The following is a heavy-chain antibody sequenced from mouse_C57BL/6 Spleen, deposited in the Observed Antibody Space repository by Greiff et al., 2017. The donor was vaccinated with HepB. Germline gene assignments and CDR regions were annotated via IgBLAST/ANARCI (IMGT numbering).Heavy chain of an antibody. CDR2: IDPETGGT. Sequence: QVHVKQSGAELVRPGASVTLSCKASGYTFTDYEMNWVKQTPVHGLEWIGAIDPETGGTAYNQKFKGKAILTADKSSSTAYMELRSLTSEDSAVYYCTSKNVSYYGSLFAYWGQGTLVTVSA. J-gene: IGHJ3*01. CDR3: TSKNVSYYGSLFAY. CDR1: GYTFTDYE. V-gene: IGHV1-15*01. D-gene: IGHD1-1*01.